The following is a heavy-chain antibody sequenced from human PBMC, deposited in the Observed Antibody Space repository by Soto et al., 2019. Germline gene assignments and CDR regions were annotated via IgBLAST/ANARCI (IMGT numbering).Heavy chain of an antibody. CDR3: ARQIYDSDTGPNFQYYFDS. CDR1: GYSFAGYW. D-gene: IGHD3-22*01. CDR2: IDPSDSQT. Sequence: GESLKISCKGSGYSFAGYWITWVRQKPGKGLEWMGRIDPSDSQTYYSPSFRGHVTISVTKSITTVFLQWSSLRASDTAMYYCARQIYDSDTGPNFQYYFDSWGQGPPVTVSS. V-gene: IGHV5-10-1*01. J-gene: IGHJ4*02.